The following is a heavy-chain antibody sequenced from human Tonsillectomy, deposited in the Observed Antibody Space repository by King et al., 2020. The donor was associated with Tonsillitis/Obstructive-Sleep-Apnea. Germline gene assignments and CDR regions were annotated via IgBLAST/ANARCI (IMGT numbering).Heavy chain of an antibody. J-gene: IGHJ4*02. Sequence: VQLVESGGGLVKPGGSLRLYCAASGFTFSDYYMSWIRQAPGKGLEWVSYISSSSSYTNYADSVKGRFTISRDNAKNSLYLQMNSLRAEDTAVYYCAREGVQGITRFDYWGQGTLVTVSS. D-gene: IGHD3-10*01. CDR2: ISSSSSYT. CDR3: AREGVQGITRFDY. V-gene: IGHV3-11*05. CDR1: GFTFSDYY.